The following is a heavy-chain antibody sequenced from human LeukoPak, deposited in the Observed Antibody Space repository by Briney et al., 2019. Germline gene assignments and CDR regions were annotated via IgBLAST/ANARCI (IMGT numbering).Heavy chain of an antibody. CDR3: ARGPTSGVAVTNLGFDY. D-gene: IGHD2-21*02. CDR2: INHSGST. J-gene: IGHJ4*02. CDR1: GGSFSGYY. Sequence: SETLSLTCAVYGGSFSGYYWSWIRQPPGKGLEWIGEINHSGSTNYNPSLKSRVTISVDTSKNQFSLKLSSVTAADMAVYYCARGPTSGVAVTNLGFDYWGQGTLVTVSS. V-gene: IGHV4-34*01.